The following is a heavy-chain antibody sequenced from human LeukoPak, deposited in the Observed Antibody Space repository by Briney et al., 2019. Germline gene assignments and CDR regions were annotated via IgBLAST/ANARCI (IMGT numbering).Heavy chain of an antibody. J-gene: IGHJ5*02. CDR2: TYYSGST. CDR1: GGSISSYY. V-gene: IGHV4-59*12. Sequence: SETLSLTCTVSGGSISSYYWSWIRQPPGKGLEWIGYTYYSGSTYYNPSLKSRVTISIDTSKNQFSLRLTSVTAADTAIYYCARDGRSGYEDLWGPGTLVTVSS. D-gene: IGHD5-12*01. CDR3: ARDGRSGYEDL.